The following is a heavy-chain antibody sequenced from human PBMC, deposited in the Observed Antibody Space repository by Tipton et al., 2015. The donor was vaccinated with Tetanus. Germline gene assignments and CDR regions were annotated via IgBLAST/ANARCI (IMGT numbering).Heavy chain of an antibody. Sequence: TLSLTCTVSGDSITSSHYYWGWVRQTPGKGLEWIGSIFDSGTSYYNPSLKSRVTISVDTSKNHFSLRLSSVTAAETAVYYCAEGRRFCSSNSCHEYYFDSWGRGTLVTVSS. CDR3: AEGRRFCSSNSCHEYYFDS. CDR2: IFDSGTS. J-gene: IGHJ4*02. CDR1: GDSITSSHYY. V-gene: IGHV4-39*02. D-gene: IGHD2-2*01.